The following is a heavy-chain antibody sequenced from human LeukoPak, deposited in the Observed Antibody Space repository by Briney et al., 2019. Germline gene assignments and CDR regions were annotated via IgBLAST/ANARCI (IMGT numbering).Heavy chain of an antibody. D-gene: IGHD3/OR15-3a*01. V-gene: IGHV1-46*01. CDR1: GYTFTSYH. CDR3: ARDRGEQFLDPGPPPTAADY. CDR2: LYSSGRSS. J-gene: IGHJ4*02. Sequence: ASVKVSCKASGYTFTSYHIHWVRQAPGQGLEWMGLLYSSGRSSTDAPKFEGRVTMTRDVSTSTFYMEMSRLKSEDTAVYYCARDRGEQFLDPGPPPTAADYWGQGTLVTVSS.